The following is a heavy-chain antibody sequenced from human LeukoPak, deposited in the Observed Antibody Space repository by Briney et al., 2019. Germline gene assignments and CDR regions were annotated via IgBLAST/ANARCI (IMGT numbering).Heavy chain of an antibody. CDR2: IKQDGREK. CDR1: GFSFNYFA. D-gene: IGHD5-18*01. J-gene: IGHJ4*02. CDR3: ARFRTAMQLWKGYYFDY. Sequence: GGSLRLSCAGSGFSFNYFAMSWVRQAPGKGLEWVANIKQDGREKYYVDSVKGRFTISRDNAKNSLYLQMNSLRAEDTAVYYCARFRTAMQLWKGYYFDYWGQGTLVTVSS. V-gene: IGHV3-7*01.